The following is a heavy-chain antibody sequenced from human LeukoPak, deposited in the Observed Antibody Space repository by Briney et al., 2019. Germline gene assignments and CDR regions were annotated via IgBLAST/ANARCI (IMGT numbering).Heavy chain of an antibody. CDR1: GYSISSGYY. D-gene: IGHD2-2*02. Sequence: SVTLSLTCGVSGYSISSGYYWGWIRQPPGKGLEWIGSIYHSGSTYYNPSLKSRVTISVDTFKNQFSLKLRSVTAADTAVYYCARHRSSTSCYTGLDYWGQGTLVTVSS. V-gene: IGHV4-38-2*01. CDR2: IYHSGST. J-gene: IGHJ4*02. CDR3: ARHRSSTSCYTGLDY.